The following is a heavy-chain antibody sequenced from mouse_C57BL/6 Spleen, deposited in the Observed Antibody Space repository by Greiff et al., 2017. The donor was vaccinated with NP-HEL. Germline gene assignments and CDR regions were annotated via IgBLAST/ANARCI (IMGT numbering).Heavy chain of an antibody. D-gene: IGHD2-2*01. CDR1: GYTFTDYE. CDR2: IDPETGGT. J-gene: IGHJ4*01. CDR3: TRSGIMVTGRGMDY. V-gene: IGHV1-15*01. Sequence: VQLQQSGAELVRPGASVTLSCKASGYTFTDYEMHWVKQTPVHGLEWIGAIDPETGGTAYNQKFKGKAILTADKSSSTAYMELRSLTSEDSAVYYCTRSGIMVTGRGMDYWGQGTSVTVSS.